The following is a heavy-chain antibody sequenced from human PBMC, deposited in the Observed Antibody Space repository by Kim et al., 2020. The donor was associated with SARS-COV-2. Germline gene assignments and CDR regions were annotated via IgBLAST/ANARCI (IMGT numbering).Heavy chain of an antibody. CDR1: GGSISSSRYY. V-gene: IGHV4-39*01. Sequence: SETLSLTCTVSGGSISSSRYYWGWFRQPPGKGLEWIGNMYYNGTTYYNPSLKSRVTMSVDTSKNQFSLKLTSVTAAYTALYYCARKLYYYDTNGYYGWFDPWGQGTLVTVSS. CDR2: MYYNGTT. J-gene: IGHJ5*02. D-gene: IGHD3-22*01. CDR3: ARKLYYYDTNGYYGWFDP.